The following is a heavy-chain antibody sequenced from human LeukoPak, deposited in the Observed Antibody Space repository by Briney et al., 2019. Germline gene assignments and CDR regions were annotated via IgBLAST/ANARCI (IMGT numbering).Heavy chain of an antibody. J-gene: IGHJ6*02. CDR1: GFTVSSSY. CDR3: ANYYGSGSYFYYYYGMDV. CDR2: IRSGGST. V-gene: IGHV3-53*01. Sequence: PGGSLRLSCAASGFTVSSSYMTWVRQAPGKGLEWVSVIRSGGSTVYADSVTGRFTISRDNSKNTLYLQMNSLRAEDTAVYYCANYYGSGSYFYYYYGMDVWGQGTTVTVSS. D-gene: IGHD3-10*01.